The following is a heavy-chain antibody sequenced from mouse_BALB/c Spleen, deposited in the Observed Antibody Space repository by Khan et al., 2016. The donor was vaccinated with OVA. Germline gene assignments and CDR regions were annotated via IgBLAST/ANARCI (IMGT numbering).Heavy chain of an antibody. V-gene: IGHV2-6-4*01. Sequence: QMQLKESGPGLVAPSQSLSSTCTVSGFSLSRYNIHWVRQPPGKGLEWLGVIWGGGGTDYNSTLKSRLSISKDNSKSQVFLKMNSLQTDDTVMYYCARAYYRYDGYYAMDYWGQGTSVTVSS. CDR3: ARAYYRYDGYYAMDY. J-gene: IGHJ4*01. CDR2: IWGGGGT. D-gene: IGHD2-14*01. CDR1: GFSLSRYN.